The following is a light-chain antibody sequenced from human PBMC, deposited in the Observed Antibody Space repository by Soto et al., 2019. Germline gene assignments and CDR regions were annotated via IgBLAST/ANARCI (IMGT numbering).Light chain of an antibody. CDR2: EVS. CDR3: KQSTQLPPT. V-gene: IGKV2D-29*02. Sequence: MTQTPLALAVAPGQPASSFCKSFQSLVHITGETFLSWYHQKPGQSPQLLIYEVSTRVSGVPDRFSGSGSGTDFTLEISRVETEDVGIYYCKQSTQLPPTFGQGTRLEIK. CDR1: QSLVHITGETF. J-gene: IGKJ5*01.